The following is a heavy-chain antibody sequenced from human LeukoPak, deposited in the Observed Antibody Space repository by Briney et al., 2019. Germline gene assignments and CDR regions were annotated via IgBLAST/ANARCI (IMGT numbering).Heavy chain of an antibody. CDR3: AKDKDIVVVVAAPHYFDY. CDR2: ISGSGGST. Sequence: GGSLRLSCAASGFTFSSYAMSWVRQAPGKGLEWVSAISGSGGSTYYADSVKGRFTISRDNSKNTLYLQMNSLRAEDTAVYYCAKDKDIVVVVAAPHYFDYWGQGTLVTVSS. V-gene: IGHV3-23*01. D-gene: IGHD2-15*01. CDR1: GFTFSSYA. J-gene: IGHJ4*02.